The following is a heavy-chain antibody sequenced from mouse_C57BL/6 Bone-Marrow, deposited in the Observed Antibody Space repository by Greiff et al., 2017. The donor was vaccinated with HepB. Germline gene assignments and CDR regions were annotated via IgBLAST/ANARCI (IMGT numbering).Heavy chain of an antibody. J-gene: IGHJ4*01. D-gene: IGHD1-1*01. CDR1: GFNIKDDY. CDR2: LDPENGDT. Sequence: EVKLMESGAELVRPGASVKLSCTASGFNIKDDYMHWVKQRPEQGLEWIGWLDPENGDTEYASKFQGKATITADTSSNTAYLQLSSLTSEDTAVYYCTSYYYGSSYDAMDYWGQGTSVTVSS. CDR3: TSYYYGSSYDAMDY. V-gene: IGHV14-4*01.